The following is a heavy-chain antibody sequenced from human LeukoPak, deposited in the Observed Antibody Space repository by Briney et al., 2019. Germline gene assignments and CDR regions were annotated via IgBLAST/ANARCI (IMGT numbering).Heavy chain of an antibody. V-gene: IGHV3-7*01. Sequence: GGSLRLSCAASRFTFSNYWMAWVRQAPGKGLEWVANIKQDGSEKYYVDSVKGRFTIPRDNAKNSLFLQMNSLKDEDTAVYYCASHSVGVLPIATFDYWGQGTLVTVSS. CDR1: RFTFSNYW. CDR2: IKQDGSEK. D-gene: IGHD2-2*01. J-gene: IGHJ4*02. CDR3: ASHSVGVLPIATFDY.